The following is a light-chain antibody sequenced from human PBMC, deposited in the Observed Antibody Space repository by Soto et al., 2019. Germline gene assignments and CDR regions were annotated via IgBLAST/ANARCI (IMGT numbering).Light chain of an antibody. CDR1: SSDVGGYNF. CDR2: DVS. Sequence: QSALTQPASVSGSPGQPITISCTGTSSDVGGYNFVSWYQHHPGKAPKLMIYDVSNRPSGVSNRFSGSKSGNTASLTISGLQAEDEADYYCSSYTSTRWAFGTGTKLTVL. V-gene: IGLV2-14*03. J-gene: IGLJ1*01. CDR3: SSYTSTRWA.